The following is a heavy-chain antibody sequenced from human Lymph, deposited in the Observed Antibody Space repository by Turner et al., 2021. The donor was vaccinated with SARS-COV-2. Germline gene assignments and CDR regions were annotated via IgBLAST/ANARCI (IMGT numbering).Heavy chain of an antibody. V-gene: IGHV3-30*04. CDR2: ISYDGSDK. CDR3: ARDRDSSGWVDY. CDR1: GFTFSSYA. Sequence: QVQLVESGGGVVQPGSSLSLSCAASGFTFSSYAMHWVRQAPGKGLEWVAFISYDGSDKYYADSVKGRFTFSRDNSKNTLYLQMNSLRAEDTAVYYCARDRDSSGWVDYWGQGTLVTVSS. D-gene: IGHD3-22*01. J-gene: IGHJ4*02.